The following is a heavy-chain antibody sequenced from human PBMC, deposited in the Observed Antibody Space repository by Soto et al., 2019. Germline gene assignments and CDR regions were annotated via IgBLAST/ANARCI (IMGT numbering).Heavy chain of an antibody. Sequence: GGSLRLSCAASRFTFSGSTLYWVRQASGEGLGGVGRIRATVDNFATEYAASVKGRFTISRDDSRNTAYLQMNSLKTEDTAVYYCTRHEDVYGDYDLFDPWGQGTLVTVSS. J-gene: IGHJ5*02. D-gene: IGHD4-17*01. CDR3: TRHEDVYGDYDLFDP. CDR2: IRATVDNFAT. CDR1: RFTFSGST. V-gene: IGHV3-73*01.